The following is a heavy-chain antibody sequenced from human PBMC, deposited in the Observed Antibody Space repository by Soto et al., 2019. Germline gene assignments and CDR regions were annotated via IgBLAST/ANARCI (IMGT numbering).Heavy chain of an antibody. CDR2: ISASGGTT. CDR1: GFTFSSYA. Sequence: EVQLLESGGGLVQPGGSLRLSCAASGFTFSSYAMSWVRQAPGKGLEWVSVISASGGTTYFADSVKGRFTISRDTSKNTLDLQLRSLRGEDTAVYYCAKETTAAVGDYFDAWGQGTLVTVSS. V-gene: IGHV3-23*01. CDR3: AKETTAAVGDYFDA. J-gene: IGHJ5*02. D-gene: IGHD6-13*01.